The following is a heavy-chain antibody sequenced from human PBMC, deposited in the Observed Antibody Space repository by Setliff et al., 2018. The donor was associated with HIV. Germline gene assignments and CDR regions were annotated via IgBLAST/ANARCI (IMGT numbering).Heavy chain of an antibody. D-gene: IGHD3-10*01. J-gene: IGHJ6*02. V-gene: IGHV3-15*01. Sequence: PGGSLRLSCAASGFTFSNAWMSWVRQAPGKGLEWVGRIKSKTDGGTTDYAAPVKGRFTISRDDSKNTLYLQMNSLKTEDTAVYYCTTSNYYGSGSYYKRYYYYGMDVWGQGTTVTVSS. CDR2: IKSKTDGGTT. CDR1: GFTFSNAW. CDR3: TTSNYYGSGSYYKRYYYYGMDV.